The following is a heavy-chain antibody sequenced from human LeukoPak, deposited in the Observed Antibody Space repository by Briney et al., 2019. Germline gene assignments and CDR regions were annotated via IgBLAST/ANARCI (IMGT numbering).Heavy chain of an antibody. D-gene: IGHD5-18*01. CDR3: ARAGRYSYGFWYYFDY. J-gene: IGHJ4*02. Sequence: GGSLRLSCAASGFTFSSYAMHWVRQAPGKGLEWVAVISDDGSNKYYADSVKGRFTISRDNSKNTLYLQMNSLRAEDTAVYYCARAGRYSYGFWYYFDYWGQGTLVTVSS. CDR2: ISDDGSNK. V-gene: IGHV3-30-3*01. CDR1: GFTFSSYA.